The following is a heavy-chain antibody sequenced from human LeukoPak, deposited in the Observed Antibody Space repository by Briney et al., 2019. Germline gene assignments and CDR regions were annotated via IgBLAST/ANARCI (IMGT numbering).Heavy chain of an antibody. CDR1: GFSRSTSRIC. CDR2: IDWVDDK. D-gene: IGHD2-15*01. CDR3: TRVPPYCSGGSCRELGYMDV. J-gene: IGHJ6*03. Sequence: SGPALAKPTQTLTLTCTFSGFSRSTSRICVSWIRQPPRKALEWLARIDWVDDKYYSTVLKTRRNISKDTSKHQVVLTMTTMDPVATATYYCTRVPPYCSGGSCRELGYMDVWGKGTTVTVSS. V-gene: IGHV2-70*11.